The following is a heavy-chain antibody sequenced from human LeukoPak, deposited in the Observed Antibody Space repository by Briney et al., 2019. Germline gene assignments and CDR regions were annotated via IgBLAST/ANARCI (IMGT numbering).Heavy chain of an antibody. D-gene: IGHD2-15*01. CDR3: ATHSVVSY. Sequence: GGSLRLSCEASGFTFNNYVMNWVRQAPGKGLEWVSVIYSGGSTYYADSVKGRFTISRDNSKNTLYLQMNSLRAEDTAVYYCATHSVVSYWGQGTLVTVSS. CDR1: GFTFNNYV. J-gene: IGHJ4*02. CDR2: IYSGGST. V-gene: IGHV3-66*01.